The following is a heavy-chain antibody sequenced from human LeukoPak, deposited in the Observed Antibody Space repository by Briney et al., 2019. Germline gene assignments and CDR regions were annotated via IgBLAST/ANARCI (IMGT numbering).Heavy chain of an antibody. Sequence: PGGSLRLSCAATGFTFSSYGMHWVRQAPGKGLEWVAFIRYDGSNKFYADSVRGRFTISRDNSKNTLYLEMNSLRPEDTAVYYCAREGLELPGLGYWGQGTLVTVSS. J-gene: IGHJ4*02. D-gene: IGHD1-7*01. V-gene: IGHV3-30*02. CDR1: GFTFSSYG. CDR2: IRYDGSNK. CDR3: AREGLELPGLGY.